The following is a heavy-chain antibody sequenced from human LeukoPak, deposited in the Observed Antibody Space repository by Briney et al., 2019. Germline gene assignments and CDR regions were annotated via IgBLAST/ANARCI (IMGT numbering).Heavy chain of an antibody. J-gene: IGHJ3*02. CDR3: ARDLFYYYDSSGYAFDI. CDR2: IYYSGST. Sequence: SETLSLACTVSGGSISSYYWSWIRQPPGKGLEWIGYIYYSGSTNYNPSLKSRVTISVDTSKNQFSLKLSSVTAADTAVYYCARDLFYYYDSSGYAFDIWGQGTMVTVSS. D-gene: IGHD3-22*01. CDR1: GGSISSYY. V-gene: IGHV4-59*01.